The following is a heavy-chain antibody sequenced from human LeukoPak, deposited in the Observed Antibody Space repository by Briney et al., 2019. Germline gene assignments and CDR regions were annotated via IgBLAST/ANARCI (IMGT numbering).Heavy chain of an antibody. CDR3: ARDSQHYYGSGSYYGSGAFDI. CDR1: GFTFSSYE. Sequence: GGSLRLSCAASGFTFSSYEMNWVRQAPGKGLEWVSYISSSGSTIYYADSVKGRFTISRDNAKNSLYLQMNSLRAEDTAVYYCARDSQHYYGSGSYYGSGAFDIWGQGTMVTVSS. D-gene: IGHD3-10*01. CDR2: ISSSGSTI. J-gene: IGHJ3*02. V-gene: IGHV3-48*03.